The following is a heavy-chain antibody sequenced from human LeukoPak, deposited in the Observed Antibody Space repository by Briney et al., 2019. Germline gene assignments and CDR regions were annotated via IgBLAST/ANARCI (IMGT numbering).Heavy chain of an antibody. CDR2: ISAYNGNT. J-gene: IGHJ5*02. CDR3: AREVFHSSGWYGWFDP. D-gene: IGHD6-19*01. CDR1: GYTFTSYG. V-gene: IGHV1-18*01. Sequence: GASVKVSCKASGYTFTSYGISWVRQAPGQGLEWMGWISAYNGNTNYAQKLRGRVTMTTDTSTSTAYMELRSLRSDDTAVYYCAREVFHSSGWYGWFDPWGQGTLVTVSS.